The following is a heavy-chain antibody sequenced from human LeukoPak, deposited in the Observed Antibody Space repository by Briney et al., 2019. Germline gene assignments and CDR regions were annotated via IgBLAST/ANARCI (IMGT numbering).Heavy chain of an antibody. CDR1: GGTFSSYA. J-gene: IGHJ6*02. V-gene: IGHV1-69*13. CDR2: IIPIFGTA. Sequence: SVKVSCKASGGTFSSYAISWVRQAPGQGLEWMGGIIPIFGTANYAQKFQGRVTITADESMSTAYMELSSLRSEDTAVYYCAYRAGRMGYYYYGMDVWGQGTTVTVSS. D-gene: IGHD4-11*01. CDR3: AYRAGRMGYYYYGMDV.